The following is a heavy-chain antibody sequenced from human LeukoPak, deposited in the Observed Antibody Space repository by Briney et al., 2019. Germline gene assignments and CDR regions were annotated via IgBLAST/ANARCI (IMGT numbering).Heavy chain of an antibody. CDR1: GFIFDDFG. Sequence: GGSLRLPCAASGFIFDDFGMTWVRQAPGKGLEWVSSINWNGDITPYADSVRGRFTISRDNAKNALYLQMNSLRPEDTALYFCTRDETGIDYWGQGTLVTVSS. V-gene: IGHV3-20*04. CDR2: INWNGDIT. CDR3: TRDETGIDY. D-gene: IGHD1-1*01. J-gene: IGHJ4*02.